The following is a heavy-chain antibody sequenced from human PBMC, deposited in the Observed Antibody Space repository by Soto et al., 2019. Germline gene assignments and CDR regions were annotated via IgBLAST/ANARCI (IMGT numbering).Heavy chain of an antibody. CDR1: GDCLGSSY. J-gene: IGHJ2*01. CDR3: ARHENLQGAYDF. V-gene: IGHV4-59*08. CDR2: IQYSESS. Sequence: PLETLSLTCTVPGDCLGSSYWTCIRQPAEKRLECIRYIQYSESSNYQPPHRSRVTTSVDTSKNQFSIRLSSVTAADTAVYYCARHENLQGAYDFWARGTLVLVSA.